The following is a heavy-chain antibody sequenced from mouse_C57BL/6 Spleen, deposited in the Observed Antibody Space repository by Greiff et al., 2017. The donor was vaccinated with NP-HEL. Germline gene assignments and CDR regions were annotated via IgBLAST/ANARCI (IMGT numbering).Heavy chain of an antibody. CDR2: FYPGSGSI. Sequence: QVQLQQSGAELVKPGASVKLSCKASGYTFTEYTIHWVKQRSGQGLEWIGWFYPGSGSIKYNEKFKDKATLTADKSSSTVYMELSRLTSEDSAVYFCARHEGGGYGSSPWYFDVWGTGTTVTVSS. CDR1: GYTFTEYT. D-gene: IGHD1-1*01. CDR3: ARHEGGGYGSSPWYFDV. V-gene: IGHV1-62-2*01. J-gene: IGHJ1*03.